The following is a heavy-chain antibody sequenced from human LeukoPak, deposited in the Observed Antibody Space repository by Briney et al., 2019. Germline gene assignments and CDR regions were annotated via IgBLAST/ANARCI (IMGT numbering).Heavy chain of an antibody. J-gene: IGHJ4*02. CDR1: GGSFSGYY. CDR3: ARNDFPSYYFDY. D-gene: IGHD2-21*02. CDR2: INHSGST. Sequence: PSETLSLTCAVYGGSFSGYYWSWIRQPPGKGLEWIGEINHSGSTNYNPSLKSRVTISVDTSKNQFSLKLSSVTAADTAVYYCARNDFPSYYFDYWGQGTLVTVSS. V-gene: IGHV4-34*01.